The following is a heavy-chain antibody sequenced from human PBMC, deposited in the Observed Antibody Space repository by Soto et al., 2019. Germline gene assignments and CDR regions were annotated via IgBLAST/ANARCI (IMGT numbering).Heavy chain of an antibody. CDR1: GYTFTNYG. D-gene: IGHD3-3*02. V-gene: IGHV1-18*01. CDR3: ARDKSHFDP. CDR2: ISAYNGNT. J-gene: IGHJ5*02. Sequence: ASVKVSCKASGYTFTNYGISWVRQAPGQGLEWMGWISAYNGNTNYAQKVQGRVSMTTDTSTSTAYMELRSLRSDVTAVYYCARDKSHFDPWGQGTLVTVSS.